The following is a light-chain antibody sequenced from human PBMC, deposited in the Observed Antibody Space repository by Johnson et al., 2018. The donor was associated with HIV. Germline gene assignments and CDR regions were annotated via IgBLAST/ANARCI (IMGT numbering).Light chain of an antibody. J-gene: IGLJ1*01. CDR1: SSNIGNNY. CDR2: DNN. V-gene: IGLV1-51*01. Sequence: QPVLTQPPSVSAAPGQKVTISCSGSSSNIGNNYVSWYQQLPGTAPKLLIYDNNKRPSGIPGRFSGSKSGPSATLGITGLQTGDEADYYCGTWDSSLTSYVFEAGTKVTVL. CDR3: GTWDSSLTSYV.